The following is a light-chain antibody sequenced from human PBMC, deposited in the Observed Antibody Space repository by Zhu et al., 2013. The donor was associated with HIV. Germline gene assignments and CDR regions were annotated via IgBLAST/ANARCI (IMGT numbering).Light chain of an antibody. J-gene: IGKJ4*01. V-gene: IGKV3-20*01. CDR1: QSVTNY. CDR2: GAS. CDR3: QHYDSSPRLT. Sequence: EIVLTQSPGTLSLSPGERATLSCRTSQSVTNYLAWYQQKPGQAPRLLIHGASSRATGIPDRFSGSRSGTDFTLIISRPEPEDFAVYYCQHYDSSPRLTFGGGTKVEIK.